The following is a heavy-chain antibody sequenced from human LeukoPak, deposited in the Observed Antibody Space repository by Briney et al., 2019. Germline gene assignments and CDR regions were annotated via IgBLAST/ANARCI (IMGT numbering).Heavy chain of an antibody. CDR2: IYYSGST. Sequence: PSETLSLTCTVSGGSISSYYWSWIRQPPGKGLEWIGYIYYSGSTNYNPSLKSRVTISVDTSKNQFSLKLSSVTAADTAVYYCARGGLPVDLWFGPGFNWFDPWGQGTLVTVSS. CDR1: GGSISSYY. CDR3: ARGGLPVDLWFGPGFNWFDP. J-gene: IGHJ5*02. V-gene: IGHV4-59*01. D-gene: IGHD3-10*01.